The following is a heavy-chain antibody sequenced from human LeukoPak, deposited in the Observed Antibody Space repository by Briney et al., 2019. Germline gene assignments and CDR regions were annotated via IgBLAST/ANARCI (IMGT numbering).Heavy chain of an antibody. CDR3: ARDRIYYDISTGYVHLDY. CDR2: IKQDGSEK. V-gene: IGHV3-7*01. CDR1: GFTFSDYW. J-gene: IGHJ4*02. D-gene: IGHD3-9*01. Sequence: GGSLRLSCAASGFTFSDYWMTWVRQAPGKGLEWVANIKQDGSEKFYVDFVKGRFTISRDNTKTSLYLQMSSLRAEDTAVYFCARDRIYYDISTGYVHLDYWGLGTLVTVSS.